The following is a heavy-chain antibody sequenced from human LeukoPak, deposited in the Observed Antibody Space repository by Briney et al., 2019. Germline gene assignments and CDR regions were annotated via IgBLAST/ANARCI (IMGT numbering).Heavy chain of an antibody. CDR1: GFTSSSYE. D-gene: IGHD2-15*01. CDR2: ISSSGRSI. J-gene: IGHJ5*02. CDR3: ARVRYCSGGSCYGNWYDP. V-gene: IGHV3-48*03. Sequence: GGSLRLSCAASGFTSSSYEMNWVRQAPGKGLEWVSYISSSGRSINYADSVRGRFTISRDNGKNSLYLQMNSLRAEDTAVYYCARVRYCSGGSCYGNWYDPWGQGTLVTVSS.